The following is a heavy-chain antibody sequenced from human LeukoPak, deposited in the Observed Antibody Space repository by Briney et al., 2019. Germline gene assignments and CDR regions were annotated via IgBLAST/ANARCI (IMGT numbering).Heavy chain of an antibody. CDR1: GFTFSDYY. CDR2: ISSSGSTI. D-gene: IGHD3-22*01. J-gene: IGHJ4*02. Sequence: GGSLRLSRAASGFTFSDYYMSWIRQAPGKGLEWVSYISSSGSTIYYADSVKGRFTISRDNAKNSLYLQMNSLRAEDTAVYYCARDLLMGGSSGYQDYWGQGTLVTVSS. CDR3: ARDLLMGGSSGYQDY. V-gene: IGHV3-11*04.